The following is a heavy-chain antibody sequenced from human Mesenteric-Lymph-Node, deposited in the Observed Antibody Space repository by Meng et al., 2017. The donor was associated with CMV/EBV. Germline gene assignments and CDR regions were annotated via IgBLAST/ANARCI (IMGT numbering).Heavy chain of an antibody. Sequence: KVSGYTLSDLSVHWVRQAPGKGLEWMGGFDPEDGEAVYAQKFQGRVTLTEDTSTETAYMELSSLTSEDTAMYYCATGSGGYFGYFDLWGRGTLVTVSS. J-gene: IGHJ2*01. V-gene: IGHV1-24*01. D-gene: IGHD1-26*01. CDR2: FDPEDGEA. CDR1: GYTLSDLS. CDR3: ATGSGGYFGYFDL.